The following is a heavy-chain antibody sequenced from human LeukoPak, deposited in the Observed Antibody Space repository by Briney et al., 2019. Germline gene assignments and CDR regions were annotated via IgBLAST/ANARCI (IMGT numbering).Heavy chain of an antibody. CDR1: GGTFSSYA. CDR3: ARRSIGLYGPLFDP. V-gene: IGHV1-69*05. Sequence: SMKVSCKASGGTFSSYAISWVRQAPGQGLEWMGRIIPIFGTANYAQKFQGRVTITTDESTSTAYMELSSLRSEDTAVYYCARRSIGLYGPLFDPWGQGTLVTVSS. J-gene: IGHJ5*02. CDR2: IIPIFGTA. D-gene: IGHD2/OR15-2a*01.